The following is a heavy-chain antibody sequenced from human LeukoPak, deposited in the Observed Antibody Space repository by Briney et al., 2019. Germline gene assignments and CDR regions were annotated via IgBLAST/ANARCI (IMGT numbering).Heavy chain of an antibody. CDR3: AKDLEWYCTNGVCYTRKYFQH. J-gene: IGHJ1*01. Sequence: PGGSLRLSCAASGFTFSRHWMHWVRQAPGKGLVWIARINSDASDTNYADFVKGRFTISRDNAKNTVYLQINSLRDEDTAVYYCAKDLEWYCTNGVCYTRKYFQHWGQGTLVTVSS. D-gene: IGHD2-8*01. V-gene: IGHV3-74*01. CDR1: GFTFSRHW. CDR2: INSDASDT.